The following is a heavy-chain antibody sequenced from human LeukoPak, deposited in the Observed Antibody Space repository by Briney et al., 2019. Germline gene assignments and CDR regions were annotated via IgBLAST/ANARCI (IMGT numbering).Heavy chain of an antibody. V-gene: IGHV1-8*01. CDR1: GYTFTSYD. J-gene: IGHJ4*02. CDR3: ARGVGGRRYCSGGSCSPTIYYFDY. CDR2: MSPNSGNT. Sequence: ASVKVSCKASGYTFTSYDINWVRQATGQGLEWMGWMSPNSGNTGYAQKFQGRVTMTRNTSISTAYMELSSLRSEDTAVYYCARGVGGRRYCSGGSCSPTIYYFDYWGQGTLVTVSS. D-gene: IGHD2-15*01.